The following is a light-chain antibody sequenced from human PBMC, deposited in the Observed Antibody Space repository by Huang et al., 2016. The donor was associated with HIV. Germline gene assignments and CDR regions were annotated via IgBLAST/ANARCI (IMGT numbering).Light chain of an antibody. V-gene: IGKV3-15*01. Sequence: EIVMTQSPATLSVSPGERATLSCRASQSVSTNLAWYQQKPGQAPSLLIHGASTRATCIPARFSGSGSGTEFTLTITSLQSEDFAVYYCQQYNKWPPWTFGQGTKVEIK. J-gene: IGKJ1*01. CDR1: QSVSTN. CDR3: QQYNKWPPWT. CDR2: GAS.